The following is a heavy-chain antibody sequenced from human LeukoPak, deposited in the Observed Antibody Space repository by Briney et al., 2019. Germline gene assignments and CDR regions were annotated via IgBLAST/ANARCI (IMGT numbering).Heavy chain of an antibody. CDR1: GFTFSSYS. CDR2: ISSSSSYI. V-gene: IGHV3-21*01. Sequence: GGSLRLSCAASGFTFSSYSMNWVRQAPGKGLEWVSSISSSSSYIYYADSVKGRFTISRDNAKNSLYLQMNSLRAEDTAVYYCARGTIVVVPATGVWFDPWGQGTLVTVSS. CDR3: ARGTIVVVPATGVWFDP. J-gene: IGHJ5*02. D-gene: IGHD2-2*01.